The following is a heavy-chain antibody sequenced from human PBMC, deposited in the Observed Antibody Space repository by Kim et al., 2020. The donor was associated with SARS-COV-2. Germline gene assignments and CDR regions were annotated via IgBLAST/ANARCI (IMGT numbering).Heavy chain of an antibody. CDR2: INPSGGST. CDR1: GYTFTSYY. CDR3: ARAAGSLYRWELRGGAFDI. D-gene: IGHD1-26*01. J-gene: IGHJ3*02. Sequence: ASVKVSCKASGYTFTSYYMHWVRQAPGQGLEWMGIINPSGGSTSYAQKFQGRVTMTRDTSTSTVYMELSSLRSEDTAVYYCARAAGSLYRWELRGGAFDIWGQGTMVTVSS. V-gene: IGHV1-46*01.